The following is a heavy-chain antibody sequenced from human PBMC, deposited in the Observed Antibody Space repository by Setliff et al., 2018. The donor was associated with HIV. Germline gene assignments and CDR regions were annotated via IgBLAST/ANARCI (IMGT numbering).Heavy chain of an antibody. CDR1: GGSISSYY. J-gene: IGHJ4*02. CDR3: ARGAQVDWELFVY. CDR2: INHSGST. V-gene: IGHV4-34*01. D-gene: IGHD3-10*01. Sequence: PSETLSLTCTVSGGSISSYYWSWIRQPPGKGLEWIGEINHSGSTNYNPSLKSQVTISVDTSKNQLSLKLSSVTAADTAVYYCARGAQVDWELFVYWGQGTLVTVSS.